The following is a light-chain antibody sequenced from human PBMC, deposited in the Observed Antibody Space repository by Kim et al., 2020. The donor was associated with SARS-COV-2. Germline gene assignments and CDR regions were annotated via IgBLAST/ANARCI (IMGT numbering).Light chain of an antibody. CDR2: SNN. Sequence: ELTQPPSASGTPGQRVTISCSGSSSNIGSNTVNWYQQLPGTAPKLLIYSNNQRPSGVPDRFSGSKSGTSASLAISGLQSEDEADYYCAAWDDSLNGPFGRGTQLTVL. CDR3: AAWDDSLNGP. J-gene: IGLJ2*01. V-gene: IGLV1-44*01. CDR1: SSNIGSNT.